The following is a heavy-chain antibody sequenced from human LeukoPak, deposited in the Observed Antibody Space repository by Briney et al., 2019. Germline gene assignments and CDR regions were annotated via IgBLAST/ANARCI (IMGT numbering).Heavy chain of an antibody. CDR1: GGSISSYY. CDR2: IYYSGST. J-gene: IGHJ4*02. Sequence: SETLSLTCTVSGGSISSYYWSWIRQPPGKGLEWIGYIYYSGSTNYNPSLKSRVTISVDTSKNQFSLKLSSVTAADTAVYYCARLRVAAAGSYFDYWGQGTRVTVSS. D-gene: IGHD6-13*01. V-gene: IGHV4-59*08. CDR3: ARLRVAAAGSYFDY.